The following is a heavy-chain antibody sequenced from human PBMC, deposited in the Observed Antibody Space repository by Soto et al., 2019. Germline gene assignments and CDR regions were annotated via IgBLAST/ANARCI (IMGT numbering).Heavy chain of an antibody. J-gene: IGHJ5*02. CDR3: ARAKSPYYYGSGSYHNWFDP. CDR1: GFTFNSYW. D-gene: IGHD3-10*01. CDR2: INSDESST. Sequence: GGSLRLSCAASGFTFNSYWMHWVRQAPGKGLVWVSRINSDESSTSYADSVKGRFTISRDNAKNTLYLQMNSLRAEDTAVYYCARAKSPYYYGSGSYHNWFDPWGQGTLVTVSS. V-gene: IGHV3-74*01.